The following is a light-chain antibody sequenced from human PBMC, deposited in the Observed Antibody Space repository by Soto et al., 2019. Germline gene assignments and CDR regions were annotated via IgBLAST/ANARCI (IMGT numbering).Light chain of an antibody. CDR3: QQYYSSPRT. Sequence: DIVMTQSPDSLAVSLGASATINCRASQILFSSSNNKNRLSWYQQKPGQPPKLLLYWASTRESGVPDRFSGSGSGTDFSLTISSLQAEDVAVYYCQQYYSSPRTFGQGTKVDIK. CDR1: QILFSSSNNKNR. J-gene: IGKJ1*01. CDR2: WAS. V-gene: IGKV4-1*01.